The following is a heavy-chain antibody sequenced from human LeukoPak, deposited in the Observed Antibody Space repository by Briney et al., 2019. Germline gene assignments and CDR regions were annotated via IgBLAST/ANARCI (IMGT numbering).Heavy chain of an antibody. CDR2: IYHSGST. Sequence: SETLSLTCAVSGGSISTSNWWSWVRQPPGKGLEWIGEIYHSGSTNYNPSLKSRVTISVDTSKNQFSLKLSSVTAADTAVYYCARSVLWFGELKFDYWGQGTLVTVSS. V-gene: IGHV4-4*02. J-gene: IGHJ4*02. CDR1: GGSISTSNW. D-gene: IGHD3-10*01. CDR3: ARSVLWFGELKFDY.